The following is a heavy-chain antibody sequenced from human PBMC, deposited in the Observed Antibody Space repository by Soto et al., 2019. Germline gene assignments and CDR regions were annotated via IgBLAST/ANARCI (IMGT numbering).Heavy chain of an antibody. D-gene: IGHD2-2*01. J-gene: IGHJ6*02. CDR3: ARDRTIQAAISNYYYGMDV. CDR1: GYTFTSYG. CDR2: ISAYNGNT. Sequence: ASVKVSCKASGYTFTSYGISWVRQAPGQGLEWMGWISAYNGNTNYAQKLQGRVTMTTDTSTSTAYMELRSLRSDDTAVYYCARDRTIQAAISNYYYGMDVWGQGTTVTVS. V-gene: IGHV1-18*01.